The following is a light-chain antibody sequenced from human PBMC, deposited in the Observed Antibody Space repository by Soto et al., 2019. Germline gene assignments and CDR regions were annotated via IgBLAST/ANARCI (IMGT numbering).Light chain of an antibody. V-gene: IGKV3-20*01. Sequence: EIVMTQSPATLSVSPGEGATLSCRASQSVGSLLAWYQQKPGQAPRLLIYRASTRAAGLPDRFSGSGSETDFTLTISRLEPEDFAVYYCQQYGSSGTFGQGTKVDIK. CDR1: QSVGSL. J-gene: IGKJ1*01. CDR3: QQYGSSGT. CDR2: RAS.